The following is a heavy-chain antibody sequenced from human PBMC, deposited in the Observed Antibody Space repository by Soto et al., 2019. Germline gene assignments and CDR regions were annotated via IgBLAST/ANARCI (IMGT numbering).Heavy chain of an antibody. CDR1: GCSIRRSTYY. CDR2: IYYSGST. CDR3: ARRSITIFGVTAFDI. Sequence: SGTLSLTCTVSGCSIRRSTYYWGWIRQPPGKGLEWIANIYYSGSTYYNPSLKSRVTISVDTSKNQFSLKLNSVTAADTAVYYCARRSITIFGVTAFDIWGQGTMVT. D-gene: IGHD3-3*01. J-gene: IGHJ3*02. V-gene: IGHV4-39*01.